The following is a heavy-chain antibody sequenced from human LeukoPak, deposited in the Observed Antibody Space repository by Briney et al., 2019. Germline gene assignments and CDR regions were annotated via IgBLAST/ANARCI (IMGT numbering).Heavy chain of an antibody. CDR2: INPNSGGT. CDR3: ASGGYHYDSSGYYRFDH. V-gene: IGHV1-2*02. J-gene: IGHJ4*02. Sequence: ASVKVSCKASGYTFTGYYMHWVRQAPGQGLEWMGWINPNSGGTNYAQKSQGRVTMTRDTSISTAYMDLSRLKSDDTAVYYCASGGYHYDSSGYYRFDHWGQGTLVTVSS. D-gene: IGHD3-22*01. CDR1: GYTFTGYY.